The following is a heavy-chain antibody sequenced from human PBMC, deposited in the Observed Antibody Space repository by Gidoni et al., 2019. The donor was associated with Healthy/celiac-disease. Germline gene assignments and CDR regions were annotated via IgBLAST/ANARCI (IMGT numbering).Heavy chain of an antibody. V-gene: IGHV1-69*09. D-gene: IGHD3-22*01. Sequence: QVQLVQSGAEVKKPGSPVKVSCKASGGTFSSYAISWVRQAPGQGLEWMGRIIPILGIANYAQKFQGRVTITADKSTSTAYMELSSLRSEDTAVYYCARVTPEPNYYDSSGYYYYYGMDVWGQGTTVTVSS. CDR1: GGTFSSYA. CDR3: ARVTPEPNYYDSSGYYYYYGMDV. CDR2: IIPILGIA. J-gene: IGHJ6*02.